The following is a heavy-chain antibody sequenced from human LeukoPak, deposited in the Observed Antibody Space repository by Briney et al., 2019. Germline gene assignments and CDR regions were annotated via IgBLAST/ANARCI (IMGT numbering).Heavy chain of an antibody. CDR1: GFTVITND. CDR3: ARGVEPLAANTLAY. V-gene: IGHV3-53*01. D-gene: IGHD1-14*01. CDR2: LYSDGNT. J-gene: IGHJ4*02. Sequence: GGSLRLSCAASGFTVITNDMAWVRQAPGKGLEWVSVLYSDGNTKYADSVQGRFTISRDNSKNTLYLEMNSLSRDDTAVYYCARGVEPLAANTLAYWGQGTLVTVSS.